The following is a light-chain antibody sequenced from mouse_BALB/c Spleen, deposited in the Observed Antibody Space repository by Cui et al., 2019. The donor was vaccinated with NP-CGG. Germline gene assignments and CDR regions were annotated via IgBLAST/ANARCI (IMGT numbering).Light chain of an antibody. J-gene: IGLJ1*01. CDR1: TGAVTTTHY. CDR3: ALWYSNHWV. Sequence: QAVVTQESALTTSPGETVTLTCRSSTGAVTTTHYSNWVQEKPEHLCTGLIGGTNNRATGGPARFSGVLIGDKAALTITGAQTEDEAIYFCALWYSNHWVFGGGTKLTVL. CDR2: GTN. V-gene: IGLV1*01.